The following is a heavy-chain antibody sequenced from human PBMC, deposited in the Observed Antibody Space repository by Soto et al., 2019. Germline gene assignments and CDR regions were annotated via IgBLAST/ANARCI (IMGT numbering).Heavy chain of an antibody. D-gene: IGHD6-13*01. J-gene: IGHJ3*02. CDR2: IIPIFGTA. CDR3: AFLRSSPNLYDAFDI. CDR1: GGTFSSYA. Sequence: SVKVSCKASGGTFSSYAISWVRQAPGQGLEWMGGIIPIFGTANYAQKFQGRVTITADESTSTAYMELSSLRSEDTAVYYCAFLRSSPNLYDAFDIWGQGSMVPVSS. V-gene: IGHV1-69*13.